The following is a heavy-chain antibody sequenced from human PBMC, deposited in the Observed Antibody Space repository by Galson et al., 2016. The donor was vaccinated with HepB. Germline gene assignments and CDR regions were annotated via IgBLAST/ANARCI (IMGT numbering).Heavy chain of an antibody. V-gene: IGHV3-23*01. J-gene: IGHJ4*02. CDR1: GFIFSSFA. Sequence: SLRLSCAASGFIFSSFAMHWVRQAPGKGLEWVSTITGSGGWKEYADSVTGRLITSRDTSKNTLYLQLNSLRAEDTAVYYCAKDGGYCSDATCYYRNSWGQGTLVTVSS. CDR3: AKDGGYCSDATCYYRNS. D-gene: IGHD2-15*01. CDR2: ITGSGGWK.